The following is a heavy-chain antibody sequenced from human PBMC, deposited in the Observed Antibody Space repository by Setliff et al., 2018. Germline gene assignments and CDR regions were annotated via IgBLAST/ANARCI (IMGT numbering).Heavy chain of an antibody. CDR2: IYYGGSA. J-gene: IGHJ4*02. V-gene: IGHV4-39*07. Sequence: PSETLSLTCTVSGGSISSSNYYWGWIRQPPGKGLEWIGNIYYGGSAYYSPSLKSRVTISVDTSKNQFSLKLSSVTAADTAMYYCARILGYCSGGSCYVPYWGQGTLVTVSS. D-gene: IGHD2-15*01. CDR3: ARILGYCSGGSCYVPY. CDR1: GGSISSSNYY.